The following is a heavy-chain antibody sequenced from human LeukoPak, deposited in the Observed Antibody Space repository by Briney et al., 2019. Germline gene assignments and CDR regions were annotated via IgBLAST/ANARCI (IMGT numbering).Heavy chain of an antibody. CDR3: AGALDTAMVTYIDY. CDR2: IYSSGST. D-gene: IGHD5-18*01. J-gene: IGHJ4*02. V-gene: IGHV3-66*01. CDR1: GFTVSSNY. Sequence: GGSLRLSCAASGFTVSSNYMSWIRQAPGKGLEWVGGIYSSGSTYYADSVKSRFTISIDNSKNPLYLQMNSVRAEDTAVYYCAGALDTAMVTYIDYWGQGTLVTVSS.